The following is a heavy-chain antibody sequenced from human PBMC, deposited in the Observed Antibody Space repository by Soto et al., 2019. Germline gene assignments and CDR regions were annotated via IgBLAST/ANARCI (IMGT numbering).Heavy chain of an antibody. J-gene: IGHJ4*02. Sequence: SETLSLTCAISGDSVSSNSAAWNWIRQSPSRGLERLGRTYYRSKWYNDYAVSVKSRITINPDTSKNQFSLQLNSVTPEDTAVYYCARVSANYYDSSGYSSYYFDYWGQGTLVTVSS. CDR3: ARVSANYYDSSGYSSYYFDY. CDR1: GDSVSSNSAA. CDR2: TYYRSKWYN. V-gene: IGHV6-1*01. D-gene: IGHD3-22*01.